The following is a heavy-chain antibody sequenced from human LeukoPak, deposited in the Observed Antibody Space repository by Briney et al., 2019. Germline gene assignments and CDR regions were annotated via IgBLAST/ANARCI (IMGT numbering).Heavy chain of an antibody. Sequence: GGSLRLSCAVSGFTFDDYGMSWVRQAPGKGLEWVSGINWNGGSTGYANSVKGRFTISRDNAKNSLYLQMNSLRAEDTALYYCARGDDILTGGTADYWGQGTLVTVSS. CDR1: GFTFDDYG. D-gene: IGHD3-9*01. CDR3: ARGDDILTGGTADY. J-gene: IGHJ4*02. CDR2: INWNGGST. V-gene: IGHV3-20*04.